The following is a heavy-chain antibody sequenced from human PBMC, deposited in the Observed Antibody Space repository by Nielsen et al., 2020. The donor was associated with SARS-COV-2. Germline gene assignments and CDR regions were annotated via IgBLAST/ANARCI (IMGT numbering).Heavy chain of an antibody. Sequence: GGSLRLSCAASGFTFSNYYMKWVRQAPGKGLMWVSRIKTDGSRTDYADSVKGRFTISRDNARDTLYLEMNSLSAEDTAVYYCVRVRDDGYYYDTGPFDYWGQGALVTVSS. CDR3: VRVRDDGYYYDTGPFDY. CDR1: GFTFSNYY. J-gene: IGHJ4*02. CDR2: IKTDGSRT. D-gene: IGHD1-26*01. V-gene: IGHV3-74*01.